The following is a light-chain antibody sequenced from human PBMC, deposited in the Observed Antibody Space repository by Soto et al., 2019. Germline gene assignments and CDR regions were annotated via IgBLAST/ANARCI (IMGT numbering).Light chain of an antibody. Sequence: ETVMTQSPATLSLSPGERATLSCRAGQSISNNLAWYQQNPGQAPRRLIYGATTRATGIPARFSGSGSGTEFTLTISSLESEDFAVYYCQQYNSWPLTFGGGTKVEIK. CDR3: QQYNSWPLT. CDR2: GAT. V-gene: IGKV3-15*01. J-gene: IGKJ4*01. CDR1: QSISNN.